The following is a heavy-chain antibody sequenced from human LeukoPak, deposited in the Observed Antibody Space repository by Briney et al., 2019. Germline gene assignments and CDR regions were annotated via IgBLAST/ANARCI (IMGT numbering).Heavy chain of an antibody. D-gene: IGHD2-2*01. V-gene: IGHV4-34*01. CDR1: GGSFSGYY. J-gene: IGHJ5*02. CDR2: INESGST. CDR3: ARGEDIVVVPASRDADGNWFDP. Sequence: SETLSLTCGVSGGSFSGYYWSWIRQSPGKGLEWIGEINESGSTDYNPSLLSRVTISLDTSKNQFSLNLSSMTAADTAVYYCARGEDIVVVPASRDADGNWFDPWGQGTLVTVSS.